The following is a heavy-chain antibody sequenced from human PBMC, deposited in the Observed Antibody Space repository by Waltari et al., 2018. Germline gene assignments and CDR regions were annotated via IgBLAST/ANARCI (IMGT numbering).Heavy chain of an antibody. CDR1: GGTFSSYA. CDR3: ARGYYDSSGFLFDY. J-gene: IGHJ4*02. CDR2: IIPIFGTA. V-gene: IGHV1-69*01. D-gene: IGHD3-22*01. Sequence: QVQLVQSGAEVKQPGSSVKVSCKASGGTFSSYAISWVRQAPGQGLEWMGGIIPIFGTANYEQKFQGRVTITADESTSTAYMELSSLRSEDTAVYYCARGYYDSSGFLFDYWGQGTLVTVSS.